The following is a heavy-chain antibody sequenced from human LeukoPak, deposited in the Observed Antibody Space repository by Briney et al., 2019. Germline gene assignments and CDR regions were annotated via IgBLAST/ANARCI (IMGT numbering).Heavy chain of an antibody. J-gene: IGHJ4*02. CDR3: ARQEGGIVGPY. Sequence: SETLSLTCSVSGYSISSGYFWGWIRQPPGKGLEWIGRIYHSGSTYYDPSLKSRVTISIDTSRNQFSLKLNSVTAADTAVYYCARQEGGIVGPYWGQGTLVTVSS. CDR2: IYHSGST. D-gene: IGHD1-26*01. V-gene: IGHV4-38-2*02. CDR1: GYSISSGYF.